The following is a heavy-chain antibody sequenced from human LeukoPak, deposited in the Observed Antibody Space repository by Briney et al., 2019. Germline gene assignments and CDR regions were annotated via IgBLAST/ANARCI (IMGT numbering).Heavy chain of an antibody. V-gene: IGHV4-30-2*01. J-gene: IGHJ4*02. CDR3: ARAIWDFDRSGPFDL. D-gene: IGHD3-22*01. Sequence: SETLSLTCAVSGGSISSGGYSWSWIRQPPGKGLEWIGYIYHSGSTYYNPSLKSRVTISVDRSKNQFSLKLSSVTAADTAVYYCARAIWDFDRSGPFDLWGQGTLVTVSS. CDR1: GGSISSGGYS. CDR2: IYHSGST.